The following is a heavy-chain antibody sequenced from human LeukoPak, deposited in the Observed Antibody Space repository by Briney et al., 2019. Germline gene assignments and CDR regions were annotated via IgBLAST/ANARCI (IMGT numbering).Heavy chain of an antibody. D-gene: IGHD2-15*01. CDR2: MNPNSGNT. V-gene: IGHV1-8*01. Sequence: GASERVSCKASGYTFTSYVIKWVRQATGQRLEWMGWMNPNSGNTGYAQKFQGRVTMTRNTSISTAYMELSSLRSEDTAVYYCARGPHRYCSGGSCVIDYWGQGTLVTVSS. J-gene: IGHJ4*02. CDR1: GYTFTSYV. CDR3: ARGPHRYCSGGSCVIDY.